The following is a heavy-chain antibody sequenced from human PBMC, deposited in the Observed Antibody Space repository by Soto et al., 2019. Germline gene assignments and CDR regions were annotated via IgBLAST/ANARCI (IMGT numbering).Heavy chain of an antibody. CDR3: ANVGYDLDYYYGMDV. D-gene: IGHD5-12*01. CDR1: GFTFSSYG. V-gene: IGHV3-30*18. CDR2: ISYDGSNK. J-gene: IGHJ6*01. Sequence: QVQLVESGGGVVQPGRSLRLSCAASGFTFSSYGMHWVRQAPGKGLEWVAVISYDGSNKYYADSVKGRFTISRDNSKNTLYLQMNSLRAEDTAVNYCANVGYDLDYYYGMDVW.